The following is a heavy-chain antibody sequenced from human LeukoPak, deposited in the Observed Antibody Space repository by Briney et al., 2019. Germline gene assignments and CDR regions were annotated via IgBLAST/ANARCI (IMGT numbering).Heavy chain of an antibody. Sequence: PSQTLSLTCTVSGGSISSGGYYWSWIRQHPGKGLEWIGYIYYSGSTYYNPSLKSRVTISVDTSKNQFSLKLSSVTAADTAVYYCARHDVVVVAATRLWNWFDPWGQGTLVTVSS. CDR1: GGSISSGGYY. D-gene: IGHD2-15*01. CDR2: IYYSGST. V-gene: IGHV4-31*03. CDR3: ARHDVVVVAATRLWNWFDP. J-gene: IGHJ5*02.